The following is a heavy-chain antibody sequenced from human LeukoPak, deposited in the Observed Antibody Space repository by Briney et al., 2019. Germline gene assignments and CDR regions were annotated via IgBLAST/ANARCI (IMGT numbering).Heavy chain of an antibody. J-gene: IGHJ4*02. CDR2: ISGSGGST. Sequence: GGSLRLSCAASGFTFSSYGMSWVRQAPGKGLEWVSAISGSGGSTYYADSVKGRFTISRDNSKNTLYLQMNSLRAEDTAVYYCANNGGYSYGYFDYWGQGTLVTVSS. CDR1: GFTFSSYG. CDR3: ANNGGYSYGYFDY. V-gene: IGHV3-23*01. D-gene: IGHD5-18*01.